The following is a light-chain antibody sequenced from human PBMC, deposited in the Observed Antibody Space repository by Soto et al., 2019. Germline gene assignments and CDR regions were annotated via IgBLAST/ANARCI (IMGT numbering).Light chain of an antibody. Sequence: DIQMTQSPSTLSASVGDRVTITCRASQSISSWLAWYQQKPGKAPKLLIYDASSLESGVPSRFSGSGSGTEFTLTISSLQPDDFATYYCQQYTSYPGFGQGTKVEIK. J-gene: IGKJ1*01. CDR2: DAS. V-gene: IGKV1-5*01. CDR3: QQYTSYPG. CDR1: QSISSW.